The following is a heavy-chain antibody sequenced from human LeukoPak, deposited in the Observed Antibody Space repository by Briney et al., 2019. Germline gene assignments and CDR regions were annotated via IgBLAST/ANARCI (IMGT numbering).Heavy chain of an antibody. J-gene: IGHJ2*01. CDR3: AKHTDVPGHWYLDL. V-gene: IGHV3-66*04. Sequence: GGSLRLSCAASGFTVSNSYMSWVRQAPGKGLEWVSVLYSGGSTYDADSVKGRFTISRDNSKNTLYLQLSSLRAEDTAVYYCAKHTDVPGHWYLDLWGRGTLVTVSS. D-gene: IGHD3-10*02. CDR1: GFTVSNSY. CDR2: LYSGGST.